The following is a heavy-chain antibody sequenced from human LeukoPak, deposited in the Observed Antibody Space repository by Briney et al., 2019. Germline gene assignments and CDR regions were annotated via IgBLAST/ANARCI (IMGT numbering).Heavy chain of an antibody. D-gene: IGHD6-19*01. Sequence: GGSLRLSCAASGFTFSNAWMGWVRQAPGKGLEWVGRIKSKTDGGTTDYAAPVKGRFTISRDDSKNTLYLQMNSLKTEDTAVYYCTTVPYSSGWYRGVDYWGQGTLVTVSS. V-gene: IGHV3-15*01. CDR3: TTVPYSSGWYRGVDY. CDR1: GFTFSNAW. J-gene: IGHJ4*02. CDR2: IKSKTDGGTT.